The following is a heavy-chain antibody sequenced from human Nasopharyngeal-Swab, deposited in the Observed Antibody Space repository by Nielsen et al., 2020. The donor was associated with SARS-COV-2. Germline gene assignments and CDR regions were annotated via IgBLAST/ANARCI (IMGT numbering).Heavy chain of an antibody. V-gene: IGHV3-9*01. CDR2: ISWNSGSI. CDR1: GFTFDDYA. D-gene: IGHD6-19*01. J-gene: IGHJ4*02. CDR3: AKDTVIAVAGNFDY. Sequence: SLKISCAASGFTFDDYAMHLVRQAPGKGLELVSGISWNSGSIGYADSVKSRFTISRDNAKNSLYLQMNSLRAEDTALYYCAKDTVIAVAGNFDYWGQGTLVTVSS.